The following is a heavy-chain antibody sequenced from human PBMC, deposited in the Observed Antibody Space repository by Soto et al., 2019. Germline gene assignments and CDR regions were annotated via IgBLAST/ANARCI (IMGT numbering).Heavy chain of an antibody. V-gene: IGHV3-33*01. J-gene: IGHJ4*02. D-gene: IGHD1-26*01. CDR3: ARDGVGQTTFFGCFDY. Sequence: QVQLVESGGGVVQPGRSLRLSCAASGFTFSGLGMHWVRQAPGKGLEWVAVIRYDGSNIYYADAVKGRFTISRDNSKDTLYLQMNSLRADDTAVYYCARDGVGQTTFFGCFDYWGQGTMVTVSS. CDR1: GFTFSGLG. CDR2: IRYDGSNI.